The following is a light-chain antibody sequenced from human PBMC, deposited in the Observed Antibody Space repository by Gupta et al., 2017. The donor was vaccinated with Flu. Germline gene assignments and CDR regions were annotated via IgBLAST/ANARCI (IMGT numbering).Light chain of an antibody. V-gene: IGLV2-11*01. CDR2: DVN. Sequence: QSALTQPRSVSGSPGQSVAISCTGTSSDVGAYDYVSWYQQRPGQAPKLMIYDVNKRPSGVPDRFTGSKSGNTASLTISGLQPEDEADYHCNSYGAATFFGGGTRLTVL. CDR1: SSDVGAYDY. CDR3: NSYGAATF. J-gene: IGLJ2*01.